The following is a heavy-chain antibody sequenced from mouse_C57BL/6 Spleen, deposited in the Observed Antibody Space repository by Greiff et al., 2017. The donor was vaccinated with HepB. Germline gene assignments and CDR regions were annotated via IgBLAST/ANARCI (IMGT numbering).Heavy chain of an antibody. CDR3: ARWDSSGYYYAMDY. CDR2: IYPGSGNT. CDR1: GYTFTDYY. V-gene: IGHV1-76*01. Sequence: QVQLKESGAELVRPGASVKLSCKASGYTFTDYYINWVKQRPGQGLEWIARIYPGSGNTYYNEKFKGKATLTAEKSSSTAYMQLSSLTSEDSAVYFCARWDSSGYYYAMDYWGQGTSVTVSS. D-gene: IGHD3-2*02. J-gene: IGHJ4*01.